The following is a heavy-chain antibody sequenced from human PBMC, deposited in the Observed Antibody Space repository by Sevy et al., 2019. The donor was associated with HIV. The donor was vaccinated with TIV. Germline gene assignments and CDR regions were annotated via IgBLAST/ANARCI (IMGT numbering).Heavy chain of an antibody. CDR3: GIEPSGEWLLSAVDI. CDR2: ISGSGGKT. D-gene: IGHD3-3*01. V-gene: IGHV3-23*01. Sequence: GGSLRLSCAASGFTFSTYAMSWVRQAPGKGLEWVSGISGSGGKTYYADSVKGRLTISRDNSKNMLYLQMNSLRAEDTAVYYCGIEPSGEWLLSAVDIWGQGTMVTVSS. CDR1: GFTFSTYA. J-gene: IGHJ3*02.